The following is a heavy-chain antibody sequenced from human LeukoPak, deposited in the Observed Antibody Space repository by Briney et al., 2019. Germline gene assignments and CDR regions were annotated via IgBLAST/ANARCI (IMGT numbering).Heavy chain of an antibody. CDR2: INPNSGGT. J-gene: IGHJ4*02. V-gene: IGHV1-2*04. Sequence: ASVKVSCKASGYTFTGYYMHWVRQAPGQGLEWMGWINPNSGGTNYAQKFQGWVTMTRDTSISTAYMELSRLRSDDTAVYYCARDKDTADGSSFDYWGQGTLVTVSS. CDR3: ARDKDTADGSSFDY. D-gene: IGHD2-2*02. CDR1: GYTFTGYY.